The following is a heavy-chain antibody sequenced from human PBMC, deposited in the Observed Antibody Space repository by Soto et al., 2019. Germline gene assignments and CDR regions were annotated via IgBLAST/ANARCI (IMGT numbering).Heavy chain of an antibody. CDR3: AKDSIRGSFSRSSTRARDAFDN. D-gene: IGHD6-6*01. V-gene: IGHV3-9*01. CDR2: ISWDSRSV. CDR1: GFNFDNSY. J-gene: IGHJ3*02. Sequence: GGSLRLSCAVSGFNFDNSYMSWVRQAPGKGLEWVSGISWDSRSVAYADSVKGRFTISRDNAENSLHLQMNRLRAEDTAVYYCAKDSIRGSFSRSSTRARDAFDNWGQGTMVTVSS.